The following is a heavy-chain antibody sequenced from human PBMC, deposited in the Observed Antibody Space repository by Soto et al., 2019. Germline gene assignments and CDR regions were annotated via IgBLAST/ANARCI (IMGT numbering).Heavy chain of an antibody. D-gene: IGHD2-15*01. J-gene: IGHJ6*02. CDR3: ARLTDCSSGGSCYIRSYGMDV. CDR2: ISSSSSYI. V-gene: IGHV3-21*01. Sequence: GGSLRLSCAASGFTFSSYSMNWVRQAPGKGLEWVSSISSSSSYIYYADSVKGRFTISRDNAKNSLYLQMNSLRAEDTAVYYCARLTDCSSGGSCYIRSYGMDVWGQGTTVTVSS. CDR1: GFTFSSYS.